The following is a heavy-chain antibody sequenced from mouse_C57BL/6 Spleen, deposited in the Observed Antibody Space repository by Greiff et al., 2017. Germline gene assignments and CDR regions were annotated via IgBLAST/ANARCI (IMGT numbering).Heavy chain of an antibody. Sequence: QVPLIESGPGILQPSQSLSLSCSSSGFSFSTSAMGLSRHRQPTGMGLVWLVHTYWDDDKRYNPFLKSRLTIFKDTSRNQVFLKITSVDTADSATDYCARREGLLRAMDYWGQGTSVTVSS. D-gene: IGHD2-3*01. CDR2: TYWDDDK. CDR3: ARREGLLRAMDY. V-gene: IGHV8-12*01. CDR1: GFSFSTSAMG. J-gene: IGHJ4*01.